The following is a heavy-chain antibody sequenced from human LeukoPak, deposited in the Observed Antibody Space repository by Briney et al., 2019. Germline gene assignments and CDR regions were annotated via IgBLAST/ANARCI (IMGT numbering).Heavy chain of an antibody. V-gene: IGHV4-31*03. D-gene: IGHD3-10*01. Sequence: TLSLTCTVSGGSISSGGYYWSWIRQHPGKGLEWIGYIYYSGSTYYNPSLKSRVTISVDTSKNQFSLKLSSVTAADTAVYYCAREGRANYYGSGSYFVRYFDYWGQGTLVTVSS. CDR1: GGSISSGGYY. CDR2: IYYSGST. CDR3: AREGRANYYGSGSYFVRYFDY. J-gene: IGHJ4*02.